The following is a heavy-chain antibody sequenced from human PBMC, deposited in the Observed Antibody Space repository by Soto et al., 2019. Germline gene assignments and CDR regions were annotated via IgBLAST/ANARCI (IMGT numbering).Heavy chain of an antibody. D-gene: IGHD1-26*01. CDR3: ARSSVISGSYSGYIDY. Sequence: GGSLRLSCAASGFTVSNYWMTWVRQAPGKGLQWVANIKEDGSEKYYVGSVNGRFTISRDSAKNSLYLQMNSLRAEDTAVYYCARSSVISGSYSGYIDYWGQGALVTVSS. CDR1: GFTVSNYW. J-gene: IGHJ4*02. V-gene: IGHV3-7*01. CDR2: IKEDGSEK.